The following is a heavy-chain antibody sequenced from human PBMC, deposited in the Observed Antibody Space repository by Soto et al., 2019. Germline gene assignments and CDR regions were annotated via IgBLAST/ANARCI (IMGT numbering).Heavy chain of an antibody. Sequence: GGSLRFSCTASGFTFGDYAMSWFRQAPGKGLEWVGFIRSKAYGGTTEYDASVKGRFTISRDDSKSIAYLQMNSLKTEDTAVFYCTSTIFGVVPSSGYNWFDPWGQGTLVTVSS. CDR2: IRSKAYGGTT. D-gene: IGHD3-3*01. CDR1: GFTFGDYA. CDR3: TSTIFGVVPSSGYNWFDP. V-gene: IGHV3-49*03. J-gene: IGHJ5*02.